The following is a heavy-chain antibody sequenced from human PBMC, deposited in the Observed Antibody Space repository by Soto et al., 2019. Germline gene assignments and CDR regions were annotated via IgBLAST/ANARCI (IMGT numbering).Heavy chain of an antibody. Sequence: ASVKVSCKVSGYTLTELSMHWVRQAPGKGLEWMGGFDPEDGETIYAQKSQGRVTMTEDTSTDTAYMELSSLRSEDTAVYYCATVITMIVVVKTYNWFDPLGQGTLVTVSS. CDR3: ATVITMIVVVKTYNWFDP. CDR2: FDPEDGET. V-gene: IGHV1-24*01. D-gene: IGHD3-22*01. CDR1: GYTLTELS. J-gene: IGHJ5*02.